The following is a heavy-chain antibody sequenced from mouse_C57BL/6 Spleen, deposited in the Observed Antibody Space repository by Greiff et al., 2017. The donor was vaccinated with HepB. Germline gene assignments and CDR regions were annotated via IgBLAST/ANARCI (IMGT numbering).Heavy chain of an antibody. Sequence: VQLQQPGAELVKPGASVKMSCKASGYTFTSYWITWVKQRPGQGLEWIGDIYPGSGSTNYNQKFKSKATLTVDTSSSTAYMQLSSLTSEDAAVYYYARFCDTVDYWGQGTTLTVSS. CDR3: ARFCDTVDY. J-gene: IGHJ2*01. V-gene: IGHV1-55*01. CDR1: GYTFTSYW. CDR2: IYPGSGST. D-gene: IGHD1-1*01.